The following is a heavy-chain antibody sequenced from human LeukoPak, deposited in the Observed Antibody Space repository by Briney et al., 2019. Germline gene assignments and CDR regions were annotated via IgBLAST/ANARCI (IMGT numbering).Heavy chain of an antibody. V-gene: IGHV3-23*01. Sequence: PGGSLRLSCAASGFTFSSYGMHWVRQAPGKGLEWVAGISGSGGSTYYADSVKGRFTISRVNSRNTLYLQMNRLRVEDTAVYYCAKGSRGSCRGAYCYSFDNWGQGAVVTVSS. CDR2: ISGSGGST. CDR3: AKGSRGSCRGAYCYSFDN. D-gene: IGHD2-21*02. CDR1: GFTFSSYG. J-gene: IGHJ4*02.